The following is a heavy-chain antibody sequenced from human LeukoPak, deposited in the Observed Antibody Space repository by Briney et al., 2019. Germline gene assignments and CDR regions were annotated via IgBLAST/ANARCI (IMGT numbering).Heavy chain of an antibody. J-gene: IGHJ6*03. CDR3: ARVSNTYYYYMDV. Sequence: SETLSLTCAVYGGSFSGYYWSWIRQPPGKGLEWIGEINHSGSTNYNPSLKSRVTISVDTSKNQFSLKLSSVTAADTAVYYCARVSNTYYYYMDVWGKGTTVTVSS. V-gene: IGHV4-34*01. CDR2: INHSGST. CDR1: GGSFSGYY.